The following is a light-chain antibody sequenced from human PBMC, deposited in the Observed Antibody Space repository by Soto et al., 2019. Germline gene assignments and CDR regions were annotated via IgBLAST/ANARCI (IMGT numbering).Light chain of an antibody. V-gene: IGLV2-11*01. CDR3: TSYKRGPLYV. CDR2: GVS. CDR1: SSDVGDYDH. Sequence: QSALTQPRSVSGSPGQSVTVSCTGTSSDVGDYDHVSWYQQHPGKAPKLIIYGVSDRPSGVSSRFSGSKSGNTASLTISGLQPEDEAHYYCTSYKRGPLYVFGTGTKV. J-gene: IGLJ1*01.